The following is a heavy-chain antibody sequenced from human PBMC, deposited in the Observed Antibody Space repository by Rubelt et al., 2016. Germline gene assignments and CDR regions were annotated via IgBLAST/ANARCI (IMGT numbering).Heavy chain of an antibody. V-gene: IGHV3-49*02. CDR2: IRSKAYGGTT. D-gene: IGHD3-3*01. CDR3: TVYDFWSGYYIGGLDY. J-gene: IGHJ4*02. Sequence: GLEWVGFIRSKAYGGTTEYAASVKGRFTISRDDSKSIAYLQMNSLKTEDTAVYYCTVYDFWSGYYIGGLDYWGQGTLVTVSS.